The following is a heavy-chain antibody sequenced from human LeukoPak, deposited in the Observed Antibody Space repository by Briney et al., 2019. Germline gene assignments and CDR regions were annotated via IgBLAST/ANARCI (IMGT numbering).Heavy chain of an antibody. V-gene: IGHV1-2*06. CDR1: GYTFTCYY. Sequence: GASVKVSCKASGYTFTCYYMHWVRQAPGQGLEWMGRINPNSGVTNYAQKFQGRVTMTRDTSISTAYMELSRLRSDDTAVYYCARVEEYYDFWSGYPDYWGQGTLVTVSS. J-gene: IGHJ4*02. CDR2: INPNSGVT. CDR3: ARVEEYYDFWSGYPDY. D-gene: IGHD3-3*01.